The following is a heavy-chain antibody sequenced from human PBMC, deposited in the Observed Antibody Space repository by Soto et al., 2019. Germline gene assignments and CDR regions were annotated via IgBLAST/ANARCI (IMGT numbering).Heavy chain of an antibody. CDR2: ISGSGGST. J-gene: IGHJ4*02. D-gene: IGHD2-8*01. Sequence: EVQLLESGGGLVQPGGSLRLSCAASGFTFSSYAMSWVRQAPGKGLEWVSAISGSGGSTYYADSVKGRFTISRDNSKNTLYMQMNSLRAEDTAVYYCAKDPEVYVGRYYFDYWGQGTLVTVSS. V-gene: IGHV3-23*01. CDR1: GFTFSSYA. CDR3: AKDPEVYVGRYYFDY.